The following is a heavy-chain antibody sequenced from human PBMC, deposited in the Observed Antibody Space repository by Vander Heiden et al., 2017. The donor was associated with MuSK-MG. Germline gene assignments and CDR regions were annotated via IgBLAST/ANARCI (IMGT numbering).Heavy chain of an antibody. CDR2: TNPDNGET. CDR3: ATAVWKNLYYCDY. CDR1: GYSFTHFY. V-gene: IGHV1-2*02. J-gene: IGHJ4*02. Sequence: QVQRVQSGPELSKHAATVPVACEASGYSFTHFYIHWVRQVPGQGLGRRGCTNPDNGETTYRQNLKGRVTTTSDSSISTAYMELSRLGSDDTAVYYCATAVWKNLYYCDYWRQGALVTVTS. D-gene: IGHD1-1*01.